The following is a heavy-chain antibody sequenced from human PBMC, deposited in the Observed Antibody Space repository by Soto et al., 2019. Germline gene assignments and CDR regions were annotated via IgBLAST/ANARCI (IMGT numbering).Heavy chain of an antibody. CDR1: GYTFTDYY. V-gene: IGHV1-2*02. D-gene: IGHD2-15*01. Sequence: SCKTSGYTFTDYYMHWVRQAPGQGFEWVGGINPKSGGPKYVPKFQGRVTVTRDTSTSTAYMELNRLTSGDTAVYYCASEDCRNTNCLKGFDYWGQGTLVTVSS. CDR3: ASEDCRNTNCLKGFDY. CDR2: INPKSGGP. J-gene: IGHJ4*02.